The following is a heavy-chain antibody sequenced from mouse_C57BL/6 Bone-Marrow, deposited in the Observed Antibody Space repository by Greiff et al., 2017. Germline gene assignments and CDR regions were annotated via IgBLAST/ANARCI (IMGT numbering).Heavy chain of an antibody. J-gene: IGHJ3*01. D-gene: IGHD6-1*01. CDR2: INPSNGGS. Sequence: QVQLQQPGTELVKPGASVKLSCKASGYTFTSYWMHWVKQRPGQGLEWIGNINPSNGGSNYNEKFKSKATLTVDKSSSTAYMQLSSLTSEHSAVYECAGRGQPAFGFAYWGQGTLVTVSA. CDR3: AGRGQPAFGFAY. CDR1: GYTFTSYW. V-gene: IGHV1-53*01.